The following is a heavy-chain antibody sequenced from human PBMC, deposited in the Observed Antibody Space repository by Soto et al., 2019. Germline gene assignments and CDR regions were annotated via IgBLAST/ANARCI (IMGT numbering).Heavy chain of an antibody. CDR2: INAGNGNT. V-gene: IGHV1-3*05. J-gene: IGHJ4*02. CDR3: ARAVAVPADFDY. D-gene: IGHD6-19*01. Sequence: QVQLVQSGAEEKNPGASVKVSCKASGYTFTGYAMHWVRQAPGQRLEWMGWINAGNGNTKYSQKFQGRVTITRDTSAGAAYMELSSLSSEDTAVYYCARAVAVPADFDYWGQGTLVTVSS. CDR1: GYTFTGYA.